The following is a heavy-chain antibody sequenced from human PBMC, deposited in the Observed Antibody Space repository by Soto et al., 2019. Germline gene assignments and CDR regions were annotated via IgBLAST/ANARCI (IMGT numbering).Heavy chain of an antibody. Sequence: EVQVVETGGGLIQPGGSLRLSCAVSGFTVSSNYMSWVRQAPGKELEWVSVLYGGGNTYYADSVKGRFTISRDNSKNTLYLQMNSLRAEDTAVYYCARGYGSKYYFDYWGQGTLVTVSS. CDR3: ARGYGSKYYFDY. CDR2: LYGGGNT. V-gene: IGHV3-53*02. J-gene: IGHJ4*02. D-gene: IGHD5-12*01. CDR1: GFTVSSNY.